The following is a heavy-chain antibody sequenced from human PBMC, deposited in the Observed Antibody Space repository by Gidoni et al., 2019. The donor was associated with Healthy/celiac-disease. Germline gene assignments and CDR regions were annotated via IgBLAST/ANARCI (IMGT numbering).Heavy chain of an antibody. Sequence: EVQLLESGGGLVQPGGSLRLSCAASGFTFSSHAMSWVRQAPGKGLEWVSAISGSGGSTYYADSVKGRFTISRDNSKKTLYLQMNSLRAEDTAVYYCAKDLGYYDSSGYYPFFDYWGQGTLVTVSS. J-gene: IGHJ4*02. CDR2: ISGSGGST. D-gene: IGHD3-22*01. CDR3: AKDLGYYDSSGYYPFFDY. V-gene: IGHV3-23*01. CDR1: GFTFSSHA.